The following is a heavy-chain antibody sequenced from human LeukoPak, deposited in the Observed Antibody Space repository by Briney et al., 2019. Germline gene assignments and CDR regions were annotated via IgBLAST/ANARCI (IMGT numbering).Heavy chain of an antibody. CDR3: AKADGSSGDY. J-gene: IGHJ4*02. D-gene: IGHD3-3*01. V-gene: IGHV3-53*01. CDR1: GFTVSSIY. Sequence: GGSLRLSCAASGFTVSSIYMTWVRQAPGKGLEWVSVIYSGGSTSYADSVKGRFTISRDNSKNTLYLQMNSLRAEDTAVYYCAKADGSSGDYWGQGTLVTVSS. CDR2: IYSGGST.